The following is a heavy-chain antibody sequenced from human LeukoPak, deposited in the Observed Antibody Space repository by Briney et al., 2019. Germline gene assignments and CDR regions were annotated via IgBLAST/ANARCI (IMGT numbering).Heavy chain of an antibody. CDR2: MSTSGGST. D-gene: IGHD3-16*02. Sequence: PGGSLRLSCAASGFTFPAYAMSWVRQTPGKGLEWVAAMSTSGGSTYYADSVKGRFTISRDNSKNTLYLQMNSLRAEDTAVYYCAKDPLFYDYVWGSYRQEYYFDYWGQGTLVTVSS. CDR3: AKDPLFYDYVWGSYRQEYYFDY. J-gene: IGHJ4*02. CDR1: GFTFPAYA. V-gene: IGHV3-23*01.